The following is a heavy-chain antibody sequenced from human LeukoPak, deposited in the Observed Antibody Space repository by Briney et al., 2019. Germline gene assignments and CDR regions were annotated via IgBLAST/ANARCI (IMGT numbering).Heavy chain of an antibody. CDR3: TKELHVAVAVADYYYFYMDV. Sequence: GGSLRLSCAASGFSFSSFAMGWVRQSPGKGLEWLSTLNVGGNTTFYADSVKGRFSISRDNSKNTLYLHMDGLRPDDTAIYYCTKELHVAVAVADYYYFYMDVWGRRTAVSVSS. V-gene: IGHV3-23*01. CDR2: LNVGGNTT. D-gene: IGHD6-19*01. CDR1: GFSFSSFA. J-gene: IGHJ6*03.